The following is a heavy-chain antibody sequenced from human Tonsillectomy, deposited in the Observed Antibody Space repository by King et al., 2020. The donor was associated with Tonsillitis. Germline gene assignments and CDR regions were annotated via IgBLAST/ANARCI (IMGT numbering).Heavy chain of an antibody. Sequence: VQLVQSGAEVKKPGSSVKVSCKASGGTFSSYAISWVRQAPGQGLEWMGRIIPILGIANYSQEFQGRVTITADKSTSTAYMELSSLRDEDTAVYYCARETFNYCSSTSCSIVYWGQGTLVTVSS. J-gene: IGHJ4*02. CDR2: IIPILGIA. V-gene: IGHV1-69*09. D-gene: IGHD2-2*01. CDR1: GGTFSSYA. CDR3: ARETFNYCSSTSCSIVY.